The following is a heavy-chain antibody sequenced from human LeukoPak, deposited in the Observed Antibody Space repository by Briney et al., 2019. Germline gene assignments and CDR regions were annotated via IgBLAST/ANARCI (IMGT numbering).Heavy chain of an antibody. Sequence: SETLSLTCSFSGTSINCYYWSWIRQPPGKGLEWIGYNYYSGITNYNPSLKSRVTISVDTSKNQFSLKLSSVTAADTAVYYCASFSGGSPDYWGQGTLVTVSS. J-gene: IGHJ4*02. CDR3: ASFSGGSPDY. D-gene: IGHD2-15*01. V-gene: IGHV4-59*12. CDR2: NYYSGIT. CDR1: GTSINCYY.